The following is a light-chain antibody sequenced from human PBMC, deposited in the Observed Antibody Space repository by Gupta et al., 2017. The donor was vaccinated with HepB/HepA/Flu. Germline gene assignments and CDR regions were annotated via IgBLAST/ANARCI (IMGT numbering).Light chain of an antibody. Sequence: DIQMTQSPSTVSASVGDRVTITCRASQTISSWLAWYQQKPGKAPKLLIYKASSLESGVPSRFSGSGSGTEFTLTISSLQPDDLATYYCQHDNTFSTFGQGTKLEIK. CDR1: QTISSW. CDR3: QHDNTFST. J-gene: IGKJ2*01. V-gene: IGKV1-5*03. CDR2: KAS.